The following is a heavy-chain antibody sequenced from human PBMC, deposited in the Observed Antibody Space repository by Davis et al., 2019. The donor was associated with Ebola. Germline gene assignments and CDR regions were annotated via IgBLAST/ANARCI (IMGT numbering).Heavy chain of an antibody. J-gene: IGHJ6*04. CDR2: IIPIFGTA. CDR1: GGTFSSYT. Sequence: AASVKVSCKASGGTFSSYTISWVRQAPGQGLEWMGRIIPIFGTANYAQKFQGRVTITADESTSTAYMELSSLRSEDTAVYYCARVRLLWFGELFTAYYYGMDVWGKGTTVTVSS. D-gene: IGHD3-10*01. CDR3: ARVRLLWFGELFTAYYYGMDV. V-gene: IGHV1-69*13.